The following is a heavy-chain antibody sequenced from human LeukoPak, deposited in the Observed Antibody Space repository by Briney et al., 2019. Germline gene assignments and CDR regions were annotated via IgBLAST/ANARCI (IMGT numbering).Heavy chain of an antibody. J-gene: IGHJ4*02. CDR3: ARVRLRFLEGQPADY. D-gene: IGHD3-3*01. Sequence: GGSLRLSCAASGFTFSSYWMHWVRQAPGKGLVWVSRINTDGSSTSYADSVKGRFTISRDNSKNTLYLQMNSLRAEDTAVYYCARVRLRFLEGQPADYWGQGTLVTVSS. CDR2: INTDGSST. CDR1: GFTFSSYW. V-gene: IGHV3-74*01.